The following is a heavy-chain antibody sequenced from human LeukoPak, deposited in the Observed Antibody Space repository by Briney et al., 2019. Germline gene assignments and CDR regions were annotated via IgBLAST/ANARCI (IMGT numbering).Heavy chain of an antibody. V-gene: IGHV4-39*07. CDR2: IYTSGST. D-gene: IGHD3-22*01. CDR3: ARDTYYYDSSGYWADY. Sequence: TSETLSLTCTVFGGSISSSSYYWGWIRQPPGKGLEWIGRIYTSGSTNYNPSLKSRVTMSVDTSKNQFSLKLSSVTAADTAVYYCARDTYYYDSSGYWADYWGQGTLVTVSS. CDR1: GGSISSSSYY. J-gene: IGHJ4*02.